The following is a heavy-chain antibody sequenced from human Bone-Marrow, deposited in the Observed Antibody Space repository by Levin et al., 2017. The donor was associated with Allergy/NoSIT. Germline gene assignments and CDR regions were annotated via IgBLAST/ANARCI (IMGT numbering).Heavy chain of an antibody. Sequence: GGSLRLSCAASGFTFDDYAMHWVRQAPGKGLEWVSSISWNSKTIDYADSVRGRFTISRDNAENSLYLQMSSLRAEDTALYYCAKEISYYGLDVWGQGTTVTVSS. CDR2: ISWNSKTI. CDR3: AKEISYYGLDV. J-gene: IGHJ6*02. D-gene: IGHD3-3*01. V-gene: IGHV3-9*01. CDR1: GFTFDDYA.